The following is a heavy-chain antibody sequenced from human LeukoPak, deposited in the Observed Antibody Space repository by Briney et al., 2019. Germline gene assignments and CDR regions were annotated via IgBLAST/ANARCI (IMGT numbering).Heavy chain of an antibody. V-gene: IGHV1-3*01. CDR1: GYTFTSYG. J-gene: IGHJ4*02. CDR3: ARDYYSSGSYYNDY. CDR2: INAANGNT. D-gene: IGHD3-10*01. Sequence: GASVKVSCKASGYTFTSYGISWVRQAPGQRLEWMGWINAANGNTKYSRKFQNRVTITMDTSASSAYMELSSLRSEDTAVYYCARDYYSSGSYYNDYWGQGTLVTVSS.